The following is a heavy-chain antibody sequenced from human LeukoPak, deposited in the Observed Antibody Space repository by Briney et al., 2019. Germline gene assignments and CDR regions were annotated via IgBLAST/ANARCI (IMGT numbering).Heavy chain of an antibody. CDR3: AKDPYGDYGDAYYFDY. D-gene: IGHD4-17*01. V-gene: IGHV3-9*01. CDR2: ISWNSGSI. Sequence: TGGSLRLSCAASGFTFSSYAMSWVRQAPGKGLEWVSGISWNSGSIGYADSVKGRFTISRDNAKNSLYLQMNSLRAEDTALYYCAKDPYGDYGDAYYFDYWGQGTLVTVSS. CDR1: GFTFSSYA. J-gene: IGHJ4*02.